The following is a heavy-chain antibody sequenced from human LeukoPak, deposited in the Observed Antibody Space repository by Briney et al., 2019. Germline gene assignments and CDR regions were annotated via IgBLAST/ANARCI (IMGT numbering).Heavy chain of an antibody. Sequence: SQTLSLTCTVSGGSISSGGYYWSWIRQPPGKGLEWIGYIYHSGSTYYNPSLKSRVTISVDRSKNQFSLKLSSVTAADTAVYYCARARPTLVVPGPWFDPWGQGTLVTVS. CDR2: IYHSGST. J-gene: IGHJ5*02. V-gene: IGHV4-30-2*01. CDR3: ARARPTLVVPGPWFDP. D-gene: IGHD6-6*01. CDR1: GGSISSGGYY.